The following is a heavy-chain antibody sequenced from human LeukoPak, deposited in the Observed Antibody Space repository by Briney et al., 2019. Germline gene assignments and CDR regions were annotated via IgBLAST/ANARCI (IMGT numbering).Heavy chain of an antibody. D-gene: IGHD2-2*02. CDR1: GFTFDDYA. CDR2: ISWNSGSI. J-gene: IGHJ6*02. Sequence: PGGSLRLSCAASGFTFDDYAMHWVRQAPGKGLEWVSGISWNSGSIGYADSVKGRFTISRDNAKNSLYLQMNSLRAEDTALYYCAKDIGCSSTTCYTSRNYGMDVWGQGTTVTVSS. CDR3: AKDIGCSSTTCYTSRNYGMDV. V-gene: IGHV3-9*01.